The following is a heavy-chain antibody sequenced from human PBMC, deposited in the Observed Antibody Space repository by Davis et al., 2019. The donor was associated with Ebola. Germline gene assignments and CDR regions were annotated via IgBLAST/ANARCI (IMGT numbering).Heavy chain of an antibody. D-gene: IGHD3-10*01. Sequence: SETLSLTCSVSGDSMNSYYWTWIRRPPGKGLEWIGYISYSAYTNYVPSLKSRVTMSIDTSKNQFSLKLGSVTAADTAVYYCARGVWFGEGNWFDPWGQGTLVTVSS. CDR3: ARGVWFGEGNWFDP. J-gene: IGHJ5*02. CDR2: ISYSAYT. V-gene: IGHV4-59*08. CDR1: GDSMNSYY.